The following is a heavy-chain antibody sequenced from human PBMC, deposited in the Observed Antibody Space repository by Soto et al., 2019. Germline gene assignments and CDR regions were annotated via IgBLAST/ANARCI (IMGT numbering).Heavy chain of an antibody. J-gene: IGHJ5*02. D-gene: IGHD3-10*01. Sequence: QVQLVQSGAEVKKPGSSVKVSCKASGDTFSSYIMTWVRQAPGQGLEWMGGIIPMFGTANTAQKFQGRVTITAAESTNTAHMELRSLRSEDTAVYYCARGGPIGRWFDPWGQGTLVIVSS. CDR3: ARGGPIGRWFDP. CDR1: GDTFSSYI. CDR2: IIPMFGTA. V-gene: IGHV1-69*01.